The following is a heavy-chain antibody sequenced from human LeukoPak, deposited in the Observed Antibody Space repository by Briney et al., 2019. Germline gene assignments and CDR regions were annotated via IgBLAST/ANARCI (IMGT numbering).Heavy chain of an antibody. D-gene: IGHD2-15*01. CDR1: GFTFSSYV. V-gene: IGHV3-66*01. CDR3: ARSHCSGGSCYEFDP. J-gene: IGHJ5*02. CDR2: IYSGGST. Sequence: SGGSLRLSCAASGFTFSSYVMSWVRQAPGKGLEWVSVIYSGGSTYYADSVKGRFTISRDNSKNTLYLQMNSLRAEDTAVYYCARSHCSGGSCYEFDPWGQGTLVTVSS.